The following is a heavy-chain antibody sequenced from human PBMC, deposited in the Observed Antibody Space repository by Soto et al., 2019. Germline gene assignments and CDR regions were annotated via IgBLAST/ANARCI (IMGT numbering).Heavy chain of an antibody. CDR3: APARVTTAYYYHGMDV. D-gene: IGHD4-4*01. Sequence: SVKVSCKAAGFTFTSSAVQWVRQARGQRLEWIGWIVVGSGNTNYAQKFQERVTITRDMSTSTAYMELSSLRSEDTAVYYCAPARVTTAYYYHGMDVWRQGTTVTASS. V-gene: IGHV1-58*01. CDR2: IVVGSGNT. J-gene: IGHJ6*02. CDR1: GFTFTSSA.